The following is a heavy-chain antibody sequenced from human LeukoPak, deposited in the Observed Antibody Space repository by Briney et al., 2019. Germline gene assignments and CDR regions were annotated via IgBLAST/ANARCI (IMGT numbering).Heavy chain of an antibody. Sequence: GASVKVSCKASGYTFTSYGISWVRQAPGQGLEWMGWISAYNGNTNYAQKLQGRVTMTTDTSTSTAYMELRSLRSDDTAVYYCARVEERFGELLYWGAGYWGQGTLVTVSS. CDR2: ISAYNGNT. D-gene: IGHD3-10*01. V-gene: IGHV1-18*01. J-gene: IGHJ4*02. CDR1: GYTFTSYG. CDR3: ARVEERFGELLYWGAGY.